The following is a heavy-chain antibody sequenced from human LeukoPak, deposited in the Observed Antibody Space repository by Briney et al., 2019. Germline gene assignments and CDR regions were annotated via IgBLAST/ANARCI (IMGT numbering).Heavy chain of an antibody. CDR1: GYTFTSYG. D-gene: IGHD3-3*01. V-gene: IGHV1-18*01. CDR2: ISAYNGNT. J-gene: IGHJ1*01. CDR3: ARDARDFWSGYYRAVYFQH. Sequence: ASVKVSCKASGYTFTSYGISWVRQAPGQGLEWMGWISAYNGNTNYAQKLQGRVTMTTDTSTSTAYMELRSLRSDDTAVYYCARDARDFWSGYYRAVYFQHWGQGTLVTVSS.